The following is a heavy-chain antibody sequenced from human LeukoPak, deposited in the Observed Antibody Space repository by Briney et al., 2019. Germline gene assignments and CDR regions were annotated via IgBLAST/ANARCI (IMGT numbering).Heavy chain of an antibody. CDR3: ARTWDDYDFWSGYYWY. D-gene: IGHD3-3*01. J-gene: IGHJ4*02. CDR2: INPSGGRT. Sequence: GASVKVSCKASGYTFTSYYMHWVRQAPGQGLEWMGIINPSGGRTSYTQKFQGRVTMTRDTSTSTVYMELSSLRSEDTAVYYCARTWDDYDFWSGYYWYWGQGTLVTVSS. CDR1: GYTFTSYY. V-gene: IGHV1-46*01.